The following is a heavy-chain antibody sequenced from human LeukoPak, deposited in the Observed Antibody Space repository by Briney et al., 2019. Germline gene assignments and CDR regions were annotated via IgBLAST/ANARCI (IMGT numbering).Heavy chain of an antibody. CDR2: MNPDIGNT. CDR1: GYTFPNYD. Sequence: ASVKVSCKASGYTFPNYDINWVRQATGQGREWMGWMNPDIGNTAYVQRFQGRVTMTRNTSISTAYMELSSLRSEDTAVYYCARSLSLVRGVIHYFDNWGQGTLVTVSS. J-gene: IGHJ4*02. D-gene: IGHD3-10*01. CDR3: ARSLSLVRGVIHYFDN. V-gene: IGHV1-8*01.